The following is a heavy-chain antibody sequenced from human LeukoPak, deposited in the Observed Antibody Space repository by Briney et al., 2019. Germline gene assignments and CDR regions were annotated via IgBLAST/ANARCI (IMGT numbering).Heavy chain of an antibody. CDR3: ARGRDGYNSRLGDFVL. CDR1: GYTFTGYY. V-gene: IGHV1-2*05. Sequence: GASVKLSCKASGYTFTGYYMHWVRQAPGQGLEWRGRINPNSGGTNYAQKFQGRVTMTRDTSVSTAYMELSRLKSDDTDVYYCARGRDGYNSRLGDFVLCGGATLVIVSS. J-gene: IGHJ2*01. D-gene: IGHD5-24*01. CDR2: INPNSGGT.